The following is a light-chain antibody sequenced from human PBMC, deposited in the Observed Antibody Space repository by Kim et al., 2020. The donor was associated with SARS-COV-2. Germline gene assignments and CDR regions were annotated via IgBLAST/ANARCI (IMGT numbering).Light chain of an antibody. CDR3: QQYYSIPYS. Sequence: DIVMTQPPDSLAVSLGERATINGKSSQSVLYSSNNRNYLAWFQQKPGQPPKLLIYWASTRESGVPDRFSGSGSGTDFTLTISSLQAEDVAVYYCQQYYSIPYSFGQGTKLEI. J-gene: IGKJ2*03. V-gene: IGKV4-1*01. CDR1: QSVLYSSNNRNY. CDR2: WAS.